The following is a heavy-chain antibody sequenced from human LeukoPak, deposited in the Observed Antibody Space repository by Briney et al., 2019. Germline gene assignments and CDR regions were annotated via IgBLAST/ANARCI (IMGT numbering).Heavy chain of an antibody. CDR1: GFTFSSSW. V-gene: IGHV3-7*01. Sequence: GGSLRLSCAASGFTFSSSWMSWVRQAPGKGLEWVANIKHDGGEEYYMDSVKGRFTISRDNAKNSLYLQMSSLRAEDTAVYYCARVSRDYSSSSRGWSDPWGQGTLVTVSS. J-gene: IGHJ5*02. CDR2: IKHDGGEE. CDR3: ARVSRDYSSSSRGWSDP. D-gene: IGHD6-6*01.